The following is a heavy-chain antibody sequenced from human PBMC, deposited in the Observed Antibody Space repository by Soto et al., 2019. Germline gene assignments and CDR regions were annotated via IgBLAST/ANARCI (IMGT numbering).Heavy chain of an antibody. J-gene: IGHJ4*02. Sequence: EVQLVESGGGWVQPGRSLRLSCVGSGFDFDDHAMSWVRQAPGKGLEWVAGISWNGAFIGYANSVRGRFTISRDDAKNSLYLQMNSLRTEDTALYYCTRDIFRTITTVDFCGQGTLVTVSS. D-gene: IGHD4-4*01. CDR1: GFDFDDHA. CDR3: TRDIFRTITTVDF. CDR2: ISWNGAFI. V-gene: IGHV3-9*01.